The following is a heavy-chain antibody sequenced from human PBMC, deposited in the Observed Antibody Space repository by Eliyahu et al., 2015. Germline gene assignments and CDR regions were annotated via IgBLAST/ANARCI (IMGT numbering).Heavy chain of an antibody. CDR2: INHSGST. V-gene: IGHV4-34*01. Sequence: QVQLQQWGAGLLKPSETLSLTCAVYGGSFSGYYWRWIRQPPGKGLEWIGEINHSGSTNYNPSLKSRVTISVDTSKNQFSLKLSSVTAADTAVYYCARVWTMVRGVSNPILDYWGQGTLVTVSS. CDR3: ARVWTMVRGVSNPILDY. CDR1: GGSFSGYY. J-gene: IGHJ4*02. D-gene: IGHD3-10*01.